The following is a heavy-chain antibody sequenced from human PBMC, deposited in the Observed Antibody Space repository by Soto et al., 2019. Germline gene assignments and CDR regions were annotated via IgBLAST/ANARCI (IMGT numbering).Heavy chain of an antibody. CDR2: IVVGSGNT. V-gene: IGHV1-58*01. J-gene: IGHJ4*02. Sequence: SVKVSCKASGFTFTSSAVQWVRQARGQRLEWIGWIVVGSGNTNYAQKFQERVTITRDMSTSTAYMELSSLRSEDTAVYYCAAGGNYGDYGGYYGHFDYWGQGTLVTVSS. D-gene: IGHD4-17*01. CDR1: GFTFTSSA. CDR3: AAGGNYGDYGGYYGHFDY.